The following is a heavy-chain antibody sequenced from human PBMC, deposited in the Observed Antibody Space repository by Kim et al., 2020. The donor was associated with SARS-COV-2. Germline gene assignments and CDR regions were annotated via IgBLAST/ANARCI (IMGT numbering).Heavy chain of an antibody. J-gene: IGHJ5*02. CDR1: GYTFTSYY. CDR3: ARDTYIVVVPAVGRNWFDP. Sequence: ASVKVSCKASGYTFTSYYMHWVRQAPGQGLEWMGIINPSGGSTSYAQKFQGRVTMTRDTSTSTVYMELSSLRSEDTAVYYCARDTYIVVVPAVGRNWFDPWGQGTLVTVSS. V-gene: IGHV1-46*01. D-gene: IGHD2-2*01. CDR2: INPSGGST.